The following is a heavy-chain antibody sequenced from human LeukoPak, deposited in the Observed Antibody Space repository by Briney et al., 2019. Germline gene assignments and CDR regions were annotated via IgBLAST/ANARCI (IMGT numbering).Heavy chain of an antibody. Sequence: GGSLRLSCAASGFTFSSDAMSWVRQAPGKGLEWVSAISDSGGSTHYADFVKGRFTISRDNSKNTLYLQMNSLRAEDTAVYYCAGWNNLGYWGQGTLVTVSS. J-gene: IGHJ4*02. CDR1: GFTFSSDA. D-gene: IGHD1/OR15-1a*01. CDR2: ISDSGGST. CDR3: AGWNNLGY. V-gene: IGHV3-23*01.